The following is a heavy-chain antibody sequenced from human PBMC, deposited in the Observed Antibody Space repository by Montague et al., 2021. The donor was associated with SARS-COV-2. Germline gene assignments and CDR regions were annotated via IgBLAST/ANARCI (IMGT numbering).Heavy chain of an antibody. J-gene: IGHJ4*02. D-gene: IGHD4/OR15-4a*01. CDR2: TYNSAST. CDR1: GGSISSGYYS. Sequence: TLSLTCTVSGGSISSGYYSWIWIRQPPGKGLVWFGYTYNSASTNYNPSLKSRVSISVDTSKNPLSLRLSSVTAADTAFYSCARIGGCSGDYWGQGTLVTVSS. V-gene: IGHV4-30-4*08. CDR3: ARIGGCSGDY.